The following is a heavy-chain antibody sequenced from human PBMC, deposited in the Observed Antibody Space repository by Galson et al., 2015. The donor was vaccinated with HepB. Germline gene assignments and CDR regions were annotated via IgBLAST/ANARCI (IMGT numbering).Heavy chain of an antibody. Sequence: SVKVSCKASGYTFTSYYMHWVRQAPGQGLEWMGIINPSGGSTSYAQKLQGRVTMTRDTSTSTVYMELSSLRSEDTAVYYCARDIYYDSSGYRYKALAYWGQGTLVTVSS. CDR2: INPSGGST. D-gene: IGHD3-22*01. J-gene: IGHJ4*02. CDR1: GYTFTSYY. CDR3: ARDIYYDSSGYRYKALAY. V-gene: IGHV1-46*04.